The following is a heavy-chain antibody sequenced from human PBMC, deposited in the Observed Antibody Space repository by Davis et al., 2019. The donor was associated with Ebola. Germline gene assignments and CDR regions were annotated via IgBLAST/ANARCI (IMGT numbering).Heavy chain of an antibody. V-gene: IGHV3-30*03. Sequence: GESLKISCAASGFTFSSYGMHWVRQAPGKGLEWVAVISYDGSNKYYVDSVKGRFTISRDNAKNSLYLQMNSLRAEDTAVYYCARDGRGVISLWGQGTLVTVSS. CDR2: ISYDGSNK. CDR1: GFTFSSYG. D-gene: IGHD3-10*01. CDR3: ARDGRGVISL. J-gene: IGHJ4*02.